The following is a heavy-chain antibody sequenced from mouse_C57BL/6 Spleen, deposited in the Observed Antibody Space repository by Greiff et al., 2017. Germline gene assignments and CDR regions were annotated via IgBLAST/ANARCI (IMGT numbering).Heavy chain of an antibody. CDR2: INPSSGYT. CDR3: ARAAQAPYYFDY. Sequence: QVQLQQSGAELAKPGASVKLSCQASGYTFTSYRMHWVKQRPGQGLEWIGDINPSSGYTKYNQKFKDKATLTADKSSSTAYMQLSSLTYEDSAVYYCARAAQAPYYFDYWGQGTTLTVSS. J-gene: IGHJ2*01. D-gene: IGHD3-2*02. CDR1: GYTFTSYR. V-gene: IGHV1-7*01.